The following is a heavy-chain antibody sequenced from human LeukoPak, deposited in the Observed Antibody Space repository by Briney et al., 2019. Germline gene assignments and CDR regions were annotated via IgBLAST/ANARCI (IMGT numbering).Heavy chain of an antibody. J-gene: IGHJ4*02. Sequence: PSETLSLTCTVSGGSISSYYWSWIRQPPGKGLEWIGYIYYSGSTNYNPSLKSRVTISVDTSKNQFSLKLSSVTAADTAVYYCASDLRRYSSSWHNPYWGQGTLVTVSS. CDR2: IYYSGST. CDR3: ASDLRRYSSSWHNPY. CDR1: GGSISSYY. V-gene: IGHV4-59*12. D-gene: IGHD6-13*01.